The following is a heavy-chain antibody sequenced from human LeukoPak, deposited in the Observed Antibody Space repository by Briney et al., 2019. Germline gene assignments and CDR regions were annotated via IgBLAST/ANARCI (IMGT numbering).Heavy chain of an antibody. CDR3: AKVIVGWLLDY. Sequence: PGGSLRLSCAASGFTFSSYGMHWVRQAPGKGLEWVAVISYDGSNKYYADSVKGRFTISRDNSKNTLYLQMNSLRADDTAMYYCAKVIVGWLLDYWGQGTLVTVSS. CDR1: GFTFSSYG. V-gene: IGHV3-30*18. D-gene: IGHD3-16*02. CDR2: ISYDGSNK. J-gene: IGHJ4*02.